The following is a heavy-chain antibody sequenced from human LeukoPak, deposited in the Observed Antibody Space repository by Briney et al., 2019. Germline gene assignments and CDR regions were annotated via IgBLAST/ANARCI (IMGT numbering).Heavy chain of an antibody. CDR1: GFTFSSYA. J-gene: IGHJ4*02. CDR2: ISYDGSNK. Sequence: GGSLRLSCAASGFTFSSYAMHWVRQAPGKGLEWVAVISYDGSNKYYADSVKGRFTISRDNSKNTLYLQMNSLRAEDTAVYYCARNRYGWGQGTLVTVSS. D-gene: IGHD4-17*01. CDR3: ARNRYG. V-gene: IGHV3-30*01.